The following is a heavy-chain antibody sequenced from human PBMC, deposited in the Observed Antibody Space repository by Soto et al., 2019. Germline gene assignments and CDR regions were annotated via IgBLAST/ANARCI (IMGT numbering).Heavy chain of an antibody. CDR2: VSDSGAIT. Sequence: EVQLLESGGGLVQPGGSLRLSCAASGFSFSSYAMNWVRQAPGKGLEWVTVVSDSGAITHYADSVKGRFTISRDNAKNTLYLQMNSLRVADTAVYYSAKDVRSWTTSSASYWGQGALVTVSS. CDR3: AKDVRSWTTSSASY. CDR1: GFSFSSYA. V-gene: IGHV3-23*01. J-gene: IGHJ4*02. D-gene: IGHD1-1*01.